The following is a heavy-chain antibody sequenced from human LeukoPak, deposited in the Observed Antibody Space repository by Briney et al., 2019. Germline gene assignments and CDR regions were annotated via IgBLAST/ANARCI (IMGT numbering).Heavy chain of an antibody. CDR2: IYYSGST. CDR1: GFTFSSYSMN. V-gene: IGHV4-39*01. J-gene: IGHJ4*02. Sequence: GSLRLSCAASGFTFSSYSMNWVRQPPGKGLEWIGSIYYSGSTYYNPSLKSRVTISVDTSKNQFSLKLSSVTAADTAVYYCASSTSGSYYRGGYYFDYWGQGTLVTVSS. CDR3: ASSTSGSYYRGGYYFDY. D-gene: IGHD1-26*01.